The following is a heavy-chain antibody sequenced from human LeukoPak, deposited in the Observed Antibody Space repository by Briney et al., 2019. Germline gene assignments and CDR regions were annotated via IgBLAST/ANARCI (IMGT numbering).Heavy chain of an antibody. CDR2: IYPGDSDT. D-gene: IGHD3-10*01. CDR3: ARSTMVRGVIMYWFDP. Sequence: GESLKISCKGSGYSFTSYWIGWVRQMPGKGLEWMGIIYPGDSDTRYSPSFQGRVTISADKSISTAYLQWSSLKASDTAMYDCARSTMVRGVIMYWFDPWGQGTLVTVSS. V-gene: IGHV5-51*01. J-gene: IGHJ5*02. CDR1: GYSFTSYW.